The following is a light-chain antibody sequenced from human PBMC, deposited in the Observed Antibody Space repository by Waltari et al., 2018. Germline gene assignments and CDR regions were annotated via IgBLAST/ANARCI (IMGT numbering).Light chain of an antibody. V-gene: IGKV1-5*03. CDR1: QSVKNN. CDR2: KSS. J-gene: IGKJ4*01. CDR3: QEYDTLPVT. Sequence: DFQMTQSPSTLSASVGDRVTIPCRASQSVKNNLAWYQQKPGKAPKVVIHKSSRLESGVPSRFSGSGYGTEVTLTISSLQPDDFAAYDCQEYDTLPVTFGGGTKVEIK.